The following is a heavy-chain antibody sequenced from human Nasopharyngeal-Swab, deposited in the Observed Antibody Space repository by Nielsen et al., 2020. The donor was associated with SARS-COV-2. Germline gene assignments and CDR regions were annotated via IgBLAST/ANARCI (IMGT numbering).Heavy chain of an antibody. Sequence: SETLSLTCTVSGGSISSSADYWDWIRQSPGKGLEWIGYIHYSGSTYYNPSLKSRVTISLDASKNQFSLRLSSVTAADTAVYYCARVGYDSRGPADWGQGTLVTVSS. CDR2: IHYSGST. J-gene: IGHJ4*02. D-gene: IGHD3-22*01. CDR3: ARVGYDSRGPAD. V-gene: IGHV4-39*01. CDR1: GGSISSSADY.